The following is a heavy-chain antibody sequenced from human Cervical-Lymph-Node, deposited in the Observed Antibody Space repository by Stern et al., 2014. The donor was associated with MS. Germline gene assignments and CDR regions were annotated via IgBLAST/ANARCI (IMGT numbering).Heavy chain of an antibody. Sequence: VQLVEYGAEVKKPGSSVKVSCKASGGTFSSYAISWVRQAPGQGLEWMGGIIPIVGSAPYAQNLQGRVTITADKSTSTAYMELSSLRSEDTAVYYCARPAVAGSGISGHAFDIWGQGTMVTVSS. CDR3: ARPAVAGSGISGHAFDI. CDR1: GGTFSSYA. J-gene: IGHJ3*02. D-gene: IGHD6-19*01. CDR2: IIPIVGSA. V-gene: IGHV1-69*06.